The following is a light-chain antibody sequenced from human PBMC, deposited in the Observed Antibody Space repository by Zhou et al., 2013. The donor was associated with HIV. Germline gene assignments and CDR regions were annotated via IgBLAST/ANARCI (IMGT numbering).Light chain of an antibody. CDR1: QGFSSN. V-gene: IGKV1-27*01. Sequence: IRLNQSPSSLSASTGDRVTITCRASQGFSSNLAWYQQKPGKAPKLLIYATSTLQFGVPSRFSGSGSGTDFTLTISSLQPEDVATYYCQKYSSVPIIFGQGTRLEIK. CDR2: ATS. CDR3: QKYSSVPII. J-gene: IGKJ5*01.